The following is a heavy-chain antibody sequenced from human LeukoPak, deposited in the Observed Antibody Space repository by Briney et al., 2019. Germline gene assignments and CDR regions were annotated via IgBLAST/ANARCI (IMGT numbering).Heavy chain of an antibody. J-gene: IGHJ4*02. Sequence: GGSLRLSCAASGFTFSSYGMHWVRQAPGKGLEWVAVIWYDGSNKYYADSVKGRFTISRDNSKNTLYLQMNSLRAEDTAVYYCARDSWAAEYSSTDGFDYWGQGTLVTVSS. CDR2: IWYDGSNK. CDR1: GFTFSSYG. V-gene: IGHV3-33*01. CDR3: ARDSWAAEYSSTDGFDY. D-gene: IGHD6-6*01.